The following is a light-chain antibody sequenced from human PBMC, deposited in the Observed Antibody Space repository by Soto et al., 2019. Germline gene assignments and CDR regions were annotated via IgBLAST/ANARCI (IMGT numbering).Light chain of an antibody. Sequence: EVVMTQSPATVSVSPGERTSLYCRASQSVGTNLGWYQQKPGQAPRLLISTTSTRATGIPARFSGSGSGTEFTINLSTLQSADIAVYYCQHYATLPLTFGGGTKVDIK. CDR3: QHYATLPLT. J-gene: IGKJ4*01. CDR1: QSVGTN. V-gene: IGKV3-15*01. CDR2: TTS.